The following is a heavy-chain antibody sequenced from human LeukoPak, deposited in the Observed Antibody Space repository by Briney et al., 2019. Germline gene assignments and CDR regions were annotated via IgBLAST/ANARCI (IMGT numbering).Heavy chain of an antibody. Sequence: ASVKVSCKASGYTFTSYYMHWVRQAPGQGLEWMGIINPSGGSTSYAQKFQGRVTMTRDMSTSTVYMELSSLRSEDTAVYYCARLSRTPFMVRGVIRQGPYYYYYMDVWGKGTTVTISS. CDR1: GYTFTSYY. V-gene: IGHV1-46*01. CDR3: ARLSRTPFMVRGVIRQGPYYYYYMDV. J-gene: IGHJ6*03. D-gene: IGHD3-10*01. CDR2: INPSGGST.